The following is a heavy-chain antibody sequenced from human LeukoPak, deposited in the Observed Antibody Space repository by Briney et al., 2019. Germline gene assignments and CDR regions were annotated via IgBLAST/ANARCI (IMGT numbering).Heavy chain of an antibody. Sequence: PSETLSLTCAVYGGSFSGYYWSWIRQPPGKGLEWIGEINHSGSTNYNPSLKSRVTISVDTSKNQFSLKLSSVTAADTAVYYCARRGGVSYCFDYWGQGTLVTVSS. D-gene: IGHD5/OR15-5a*01. V-gene: IGHV4-34*01. CDR3: ARRGGVSYCFDY. J-gene: IGHJ4*02. CDR1: GGSFSGYY. CDR2: INHSGST.